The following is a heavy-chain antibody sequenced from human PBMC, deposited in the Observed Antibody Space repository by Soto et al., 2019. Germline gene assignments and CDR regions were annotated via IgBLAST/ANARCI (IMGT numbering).Heavy chain of an antibody. Sequence: QVQLVQSGAEVKKPGPSVKVSCQASGGSFSGQRLSWVRPAPGQSREWRGGIIPMFRTTNYARKCQDRLTITSDGSTITASMELTSLTSEDTAIYYCANEPNWGQGTLVTVAS. V-gene: IGHV1-69*01. CDR1: GGSFSGQR. CDR2: IIPMFRTT. J-gene: IGHJ4*02. CDR3: ANEPN.